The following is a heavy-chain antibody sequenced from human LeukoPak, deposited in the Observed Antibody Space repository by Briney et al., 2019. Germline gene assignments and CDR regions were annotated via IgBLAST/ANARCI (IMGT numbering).Heavy chain of an antibody. CDR3: ARGGYDLYY. J-gene: IGHJ4*02. Sequence: ASVKVSCKASGYSFTDYYIHWVRQAPGQRLEWMGWINPFSGGTKYAQKFQGWVTMTRDTSISTAYMELSRLTSDDTAVYYCARGGYDLYYWGQGTLVTVSS. D-gene: IGHD3/OR15-3a*01. CDR1: GYSFTDYY. CDR2: INPFSGGT. V-gene: IGHV1-2*04.